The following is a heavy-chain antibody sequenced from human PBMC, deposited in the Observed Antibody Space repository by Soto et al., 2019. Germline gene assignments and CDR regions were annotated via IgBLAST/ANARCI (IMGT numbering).Heavy chain of an antibody. CDR3: ARVEGYCSSTSCYSHRYFDY. V-gene: IGHV1-3*01. CDR1: GYTFTSYA. D-gene: IGHD2-2*01. J-gene: IGHJ4*02. Sequence: ASVKVSCKASGYTFTSYAMHWVRQAPGQRLEWMGWINAGNGNTKYSQKFQGRVTITRDTSASTAYMELSSLRSEDTAVYYCARVEGYCSSTSCYSHRYFDYWGQGTLVTVSS. CDR2: INAGNGNT.